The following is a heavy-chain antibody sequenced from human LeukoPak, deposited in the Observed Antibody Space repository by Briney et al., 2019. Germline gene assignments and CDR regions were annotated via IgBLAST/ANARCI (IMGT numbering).Heavy chain of an antibody. Sequence: GGSLRLSCAASGFTFSSHTMNWVRQAPGKGLEWISYISRSSDVIYYADSVKGRFTISRDNAKNSLYLQMNSLRAEDTAVYYCARNLPAADYWGQGTLVTVSS. CDR2: ISRSSDVI. CDR3: ARNLPAADY. J-gene: IGHJ4*02. CDR1: GFTFSSHT. V-gene: IGHV3-48*04. D-gene: IGHD2-2*01.